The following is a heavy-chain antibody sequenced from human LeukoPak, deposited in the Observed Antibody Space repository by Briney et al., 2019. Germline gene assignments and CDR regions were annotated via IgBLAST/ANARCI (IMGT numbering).Heavy chain of an antibody. CDR3: ARLDYGSGSYKGFDP. CDR1: GGSISSGGYY. Sequence: SQTLSLTCTVSGGSISSGGYYWSWIRQHPGKGLEWIGYIYYSGSTYYNPSLKSRVTISVDTSKNQFSLKLSSVTAADTAVYYCARLDYGSGSYKGFDPWGQGTLVTVSS. D-gene: IGHD3-10*01. CDR2: IYYSGST. J-gene: IGHJ5*02. V-gene: IGHV4-31*03.